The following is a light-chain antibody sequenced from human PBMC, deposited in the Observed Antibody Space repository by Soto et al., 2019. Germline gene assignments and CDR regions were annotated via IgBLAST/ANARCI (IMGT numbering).Light chain of an antibody. Sequence: QSALTQPASVSGSPGQSITISCTGTSSDVGGYNYVSWYQQHPGKAPKFMIYEVSNRPSGVSNRFSGSKSGNTASLTISGLQAEDEADYYCSSYTRNSTLVFGGGTQLNVL. CDR1: SSDVGGYNY. V-gene: IGLV2-14*01. CDR3: SSYTRNSTLV. CDR2: EVS. J-gene: IGLJ2*01.